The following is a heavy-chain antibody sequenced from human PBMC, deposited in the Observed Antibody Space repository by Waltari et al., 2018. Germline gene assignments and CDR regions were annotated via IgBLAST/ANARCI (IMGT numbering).Heavy chain of an antibody. CDR3: ARAYSSAWFHY. J-gene: IGHJ4*02. Sequence: QVQLQESGPGLVKPSETLSLTCTVSGGSISTYFWSWIRQPPGKGLEWIGYVYYDGNTNYNPSLKSRVTISVDSSKNQFSLELSSFTAADTAVYYCARAYSSAWFHYWGQGTLVTVSS. CDR1: GGSISTYF. V-gene: IGHV4-59*01. CDR2: VYYDGNT. D-gene: IGHD6-19*01.